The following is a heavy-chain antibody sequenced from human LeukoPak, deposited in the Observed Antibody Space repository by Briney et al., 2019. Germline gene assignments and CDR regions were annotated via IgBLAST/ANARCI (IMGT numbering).Heavy chain of an antibody. CDR3: ARDPIATAANEGDWFDP. J-gene: IGHJ5*02. V-gene: IGHV4-38-2*02. CDR2: IYHSGST. Sequence: PSETLSLTCTVSGYSISSGYYWGWIRQPPGKGLEWIGSIYHSGSTYYNPSLKSRVTISVDTSKNQFSLKLSSVTAADTAVYYCARDPIATAANEGDWFDPWSQGTLVTVSS. D-gene: IGHD2-2*01. CDR1: GYSISSGYY.